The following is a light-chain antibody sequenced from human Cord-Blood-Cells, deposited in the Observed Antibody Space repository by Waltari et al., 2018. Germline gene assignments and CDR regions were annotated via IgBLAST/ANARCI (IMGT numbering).Light chain of an antibody. J-gene: IGKJ1*01. Sequence: EIVLTQSPGTLSLSPGERATLSCRARQSVSSSYLAWYQQKPGQAPRHLSCGASSRATGIPDRFSGGGSGTDFTLTISRLAPEDFAVYYCQHYGSSPRTFGQGTKVEIK. CDR3: QHYGSSPRT. V-gene: IGKV3-20*01. CDR2: GAS. CDR1: QSVSSSY.